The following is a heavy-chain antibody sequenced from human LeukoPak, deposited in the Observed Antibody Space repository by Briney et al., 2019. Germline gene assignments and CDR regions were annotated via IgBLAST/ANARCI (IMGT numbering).Heavy chain of an antibody. CDR3: TANYGDYGMDV. D-gene: IGHD4-17*01. CDR1: GFTVSSHY. CDR2: IYSGGNT. Sequence: PGGSLRLSCAASGFTVSSHYMSWVRQAPGKGLEWVSVIYSGGNTYYADSVKGRFTISRDNSKNTLYLQMNSLRAEDTAVYYCTANYGDYGMDVWGQGTTVTVSS. J-gene: IGHJ6*02. V-gene: IGHV3-53*05.